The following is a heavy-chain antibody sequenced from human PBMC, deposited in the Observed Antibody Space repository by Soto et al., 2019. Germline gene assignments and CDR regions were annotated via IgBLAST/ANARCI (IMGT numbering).Heavy chain of an antibody. D-gene: IGHD5-12*01. Sequence: ASVKVSCKASGGTFSSYAISWVRQAPGQGLEWMGGIIPIFGTANYAQKFQGRVTITADESTSTAYMELSSLRSEDTAVYYCARDESEWLRLGIYYYCYGMDVWGQGTTVTVSS. J-gene: IGHJ6*02. CDR2: IIPIFGTA. CDR3: ARDESEWLRLGIYYYCYGMDV. V-gene: IGHV1-69*13. CDR1: GGTFSSYA.